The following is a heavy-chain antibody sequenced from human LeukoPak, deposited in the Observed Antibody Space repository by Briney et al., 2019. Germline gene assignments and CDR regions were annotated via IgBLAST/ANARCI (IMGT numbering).Heavy chain of an antibody. CDR2: ISYDGSNK. J-gene: IGHJ4*02. Sequence: GGSLRLSCAASGFTFSSYAMHWVRQAPGKGLEWVAVISYDGSNKYYADSVKGRFTISRDNSKNTLYLQMNSLRAEDTAVYYCARDAPSQQLVGFDYWGQGTLVTVSS. CDR1: GFTFSSYA. CDR3: ARDAPSQQLVGFDY. D-gene: IGHD6-13*01. V-gene: IGHV3-30-3*01.